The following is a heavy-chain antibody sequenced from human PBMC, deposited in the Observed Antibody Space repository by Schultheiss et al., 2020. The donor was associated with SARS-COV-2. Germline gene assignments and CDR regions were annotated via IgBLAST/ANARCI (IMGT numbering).Heavy chain of an antibody. CDR1: RGSISSGGYY. D-gene: IGHD6-25*01. V-gene: IGHV4-31*03. CDR3: ARGRRAADY. J-gene: IGHJ4*02. CDR2: IYSSGDT. Sequence: SETLSLTCTVSRGSISSGGYYWSWIRQHPGKGLEWIGYIYSSGDTYYNPSLKSRVIISVNTSKNQFSPNLNSVTAADTAVYYCARGRRAADYWGQGTLVTVSS.